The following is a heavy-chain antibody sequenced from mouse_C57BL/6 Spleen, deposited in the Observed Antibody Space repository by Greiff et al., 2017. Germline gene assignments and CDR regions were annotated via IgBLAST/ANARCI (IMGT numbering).Heavy chain of an antibody. CDR2: ISFKSDNYET. CDR1: GFTFSNYW. V-gene: IGHV6-3*01. CDR3: TGVFDY. Sequence: EVQLQESGGGLVQPGGSMKLSCVASGFTFSNYWMNWVRQSPEKGLEWVAHISFKSDNYETPYAVSVKVRFTISRDDSKSSVYLQMDNLRAEGTGIYYCTGVFDYWGQGTPVTVSA. J-gene: IGHJ3*01.